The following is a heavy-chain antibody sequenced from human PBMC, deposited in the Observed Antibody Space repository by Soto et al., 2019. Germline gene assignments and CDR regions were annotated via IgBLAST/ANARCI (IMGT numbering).Heavy chain of an antibody. CDR3: ARDVRRGRYYHYRKDV. D-gene: IGHD3-10*01. CDR2: IIPIFGTA. CDR1: GGTFSSYA. V-gene: IGHV1-69*01. J-gene: IGHJ6*02. Sequence: QVQLVQSGAEVKKPGSSVKVSCKASGGTFSSYAISWVRQAPGQGLEWMGGIIPIFGTANYAQKFQGRVTNTADEFTSTAYMELSSLRSEDTAVYYWARDVRRGRYYHYRKDVLGQGTTVTVSS.